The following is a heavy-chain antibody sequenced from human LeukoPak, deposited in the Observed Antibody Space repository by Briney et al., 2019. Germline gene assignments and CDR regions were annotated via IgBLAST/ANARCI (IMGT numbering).Heavy chain of an antibody. CDR3: AKYSGSYYYPTNWAS. CDR1: GFTFSKYW. CDR2: ISGSGSST. Sequence: HAGGSLRLSCAASGFTFSKYWLHWVRQAPGKGLEWVSGISGSGSSTYYADSVKGRFTLSRDYPKNTLYLQMNGLRAEDTAVYFCAKYSGSYYYPTNWASWGQGTLVTVSS. V-gene: IGHV3-23*01. J-gene: IGHJ5*02. D-gene: IGHD1-26*01.